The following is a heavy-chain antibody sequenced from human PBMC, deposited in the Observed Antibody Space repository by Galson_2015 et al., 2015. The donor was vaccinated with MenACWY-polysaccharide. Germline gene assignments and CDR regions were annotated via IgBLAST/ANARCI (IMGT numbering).Heavy chain of an antibody. D-gene: IGHD3/OR15-3a*01. V-gene: IGHV3-23*01. J-gene: IGHJ6*02. CDR3: AKDLHWYGMDV. Sequence: SLRLSCAASGFTFNKFYMAWVRQAPGKGPEWVSALSGPGDATFYADSVRGRFTISRDNSQNTLYLHMSSLRVDDMAVYFCAKDLHWYGMDVWGHGTTVTVS. CDR2: LSGPGDAT. CDR1: GFTFNKFY.